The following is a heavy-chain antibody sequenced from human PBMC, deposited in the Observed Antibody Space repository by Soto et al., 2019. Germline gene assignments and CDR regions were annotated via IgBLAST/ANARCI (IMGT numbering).Heavy chain of an antibody. J-gene: IGHJ4*02. CDR2: ISGSGGGT. Sequence: EVQLLESGGALVQPGGALRLSCAASGCTFSSYAMSWLLQARGKGLEWVSLISGSGGGTYYADSVKGRFTISRDNSKNTLYLQMNSLRAEDTAVFYCAKHLSNGSPDYWGQGTLVTVCS. V-gene: IGHV3-23*01. CDR3: AKHLSNGSPDY. CDR1: GCTFSSYA. D-gene: IGHD2-15*01.